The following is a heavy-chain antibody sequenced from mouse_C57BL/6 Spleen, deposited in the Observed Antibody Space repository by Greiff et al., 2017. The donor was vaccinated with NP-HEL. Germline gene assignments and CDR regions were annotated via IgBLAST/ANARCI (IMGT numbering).Heavy chain of an antibody. Sequence: QVQLQQSGPELVKPGASVKLSCKASGYTFKSYDINWVKQRPGQGLEWIGWIYPRDGSTKYNEKFKGKATLTVDTSSSTAYMELHSLTSEDSAVYFCARGCNFYYGSSYSDYWGQGTTLTVSS. CDR3: ARGCNFYYGSSYSDY. J-gene: IGHJ2*01. CDR2: IYPRDGST. V-gene: IGHV1-85*01. D-gene: IGHD1-1*01. CDR1: GYTFKSYD.